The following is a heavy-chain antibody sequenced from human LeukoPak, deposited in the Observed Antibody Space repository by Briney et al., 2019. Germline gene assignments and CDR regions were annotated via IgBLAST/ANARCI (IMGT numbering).Heavy chain of an antibody. V-gene: IGHV1-46*01. CDR3: ARGAVQLERSWFDP. J-gene: IGHJ5*02. CDR2: INPSGGST. Sequence: GASVKVSCKASGYTFTSYYMHWVRQAPGQGLEWMGIINPSGGSTSYAQKFQGRVTMTRDTSISTAYMELSRLRSDDTAVYYCARGAVQLERSWFDPWGQGTLVTVSS. D-gene: IGHD1-1*01. CDR1: GYTFTSYY.